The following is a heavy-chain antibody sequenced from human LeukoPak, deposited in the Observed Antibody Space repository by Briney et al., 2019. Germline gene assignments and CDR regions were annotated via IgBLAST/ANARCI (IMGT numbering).Heavy chain of an antibody. CDR1: GYTFTGYY. Sequence: ASVKVSCKASGYTFTGYYMHWVRQAPGQGLEWMGWINPNSGGTNYAQKFQGRVTMTRDTSISTAYMELSRLRSDDTAVYYCAREGTMVRGVIRYYYYGMDVWGQGTTVTVSS. CDR3: AREGTMVRGVIRYYYYGMDV. J-gene: IGHJ6*02. V-gene: IGHV1-2*02. CDR2: INPNSGGT. D-gene: IGHD3-10*01.